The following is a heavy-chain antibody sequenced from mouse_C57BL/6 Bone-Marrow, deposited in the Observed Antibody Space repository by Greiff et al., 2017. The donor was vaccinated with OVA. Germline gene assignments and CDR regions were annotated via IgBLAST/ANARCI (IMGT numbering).Heavy chain of an antibody. CDR2: IRNKAIGSKT. CDR3: ARYIYGSSFPWTIAMDY. V-gene: IGHV7-3*01. CDR1: GFTFTDYY. J-gene: IGHJ4*01. Sequence: EVKLVESGGGLVQPGGSLSLSCAASGFTFTDYYMSWVRQPPGKALDGLGFIRNKAIGSKTDYSSSVKGRFTIPRDNSQIILYRQMNDLRAEDSATYYCARYIYGSSFPWTIAMDYWGQGTSVTVSS. D-gene: IGHD1-1*01.